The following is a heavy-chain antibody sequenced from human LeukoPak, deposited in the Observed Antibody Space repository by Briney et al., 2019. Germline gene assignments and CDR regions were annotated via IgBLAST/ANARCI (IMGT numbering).Heavy chain of an antibody. CDR2: IRHEGSSYAT. Sequence: GGSLRLSCAASGFTFSGSATHWVRQASGKGLEWVGRIRHEGSSYATAYAASVTGRFTISRDDSKNTAYLQMNSLKTEDTAVYYCSRFVEGAMDVWGQGTTVTVSS. CDR3: SRFVEGAMDV. D-gene: IGHD1-1*01. CDR1: GFTFSGSA. J-gene: IGHJ6*02. V-gene: IGHV3-73*01.